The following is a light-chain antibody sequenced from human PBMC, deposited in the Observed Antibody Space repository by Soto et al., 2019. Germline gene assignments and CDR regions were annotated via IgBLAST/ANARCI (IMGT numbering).Light chain of an antibody. J-gene: IGKJ4*01. CDR1: QSVYSR. CDR2: GAS. V-gene: IGKV3-15*01. CDR3: QQYNVWPLT. Sequence: EIVMTQSPATLSVSPGERASLSCRASQSVYSRLAWYQQKPGQAPRLLIYGASSRATGLPDRFSGSGSGTDFTLTISSLQSEDSVVYYCQQYNVWPLTFGGGTKVEIK.